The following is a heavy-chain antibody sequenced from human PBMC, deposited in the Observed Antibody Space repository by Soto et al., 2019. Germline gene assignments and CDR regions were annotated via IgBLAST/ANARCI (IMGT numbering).Heavy chain of an antibody. V-gene: IGHV1-69*08. CDR3: ARDEKNCSSTSGYPEGYYYYMDV. J-gene: IGHJ6*03. CDR2: IIPILGIA. Sequence: QVQLVQSGAEVKKPGSSVKVSCKASGGTFSSYTISWVRQAPGQGLEWMGRIIPILGIANYAQKFQGRVTITADKSTSTAYMELSSLRSEDTAVYYCARDEKNCSSTSGYPEGYYYYMDVWGKDPTVTVSS. D-gene: IGHD2-2*01. CDR1: GGTFSSYT.